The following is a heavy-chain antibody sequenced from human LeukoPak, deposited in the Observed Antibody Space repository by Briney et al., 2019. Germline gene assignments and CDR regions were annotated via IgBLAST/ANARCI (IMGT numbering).Heavy chain of an antibody. V-gene: IGHV3-30*02. CDR3: AKDLWDYYGSGSYYNGVDY. Sequence: PEGSLRLSCAASGFNFRGYGMHWVRQAPGKGLEWVTFIHYDGRNQYYADSVKGRFTISRDNSKNTLYLQMNSLRAEDTAVYYCAKDLWDYYGSGSYYNGVDYWGQGTLVTVSS. CDR1: GFNFRGYG. J-gene: IGHJ4*02. CDR2: IHYDGRNQ. D-gene: IGHD3-10*01.